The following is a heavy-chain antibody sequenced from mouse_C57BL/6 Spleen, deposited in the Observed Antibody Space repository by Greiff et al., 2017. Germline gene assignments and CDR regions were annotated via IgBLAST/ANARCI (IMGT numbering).Heavy chain of an antibody. Sequence: VKLQESGPGLVAPSQSLSITCTVSGFSLTSYGVDWVRQSPGKGLEWLGVIWGVGSTNYNSAHKSRLSISKDNSKRQVFLKMNSLQTDDTDMYYCARRNYGGDYAMDYWGQGTSVTVSS. V-gene: IGHV2-6*01. CDR3: ARRNYGGDYAMDY. D-gene: IGHD2-1*01. J-gene: IGHJ4*01. CDR2: IWGVGST. CDR1: GFSLTSYG.